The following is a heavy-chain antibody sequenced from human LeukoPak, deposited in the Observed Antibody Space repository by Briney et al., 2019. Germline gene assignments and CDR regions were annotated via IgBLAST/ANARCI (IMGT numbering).Heavy chain of an antibody. V-gene: IGHV4-34*01. CDR2: INHSGST. D-gene: IGHD1-26*01. CDR1: GGSFSGYY. Sequence: SETLSLTCAVYGGSFSGYYWSWIRQPPGKGLEWTGEINHSGSTNYNPSLKSRVTISVDTSKNQFSLKLSSVTAADTAVYYCARSLGISSIDYWGQGTLVTVSS. CDR3: ARSLGISSIDY. J-gene: IGHJ4*02.